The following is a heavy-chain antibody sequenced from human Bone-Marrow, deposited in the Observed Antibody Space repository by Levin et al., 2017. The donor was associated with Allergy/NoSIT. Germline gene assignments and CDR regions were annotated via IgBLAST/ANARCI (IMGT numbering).Heavy chain of an antibody. V-gene: IGHV3-66*04. Sequence: GVSLRLSCAVSGFTVSNNYMSWVRQAPGKGLEWVSIIYSGGGTFYADSVKARFTISRDNSKNTVYLQMNSLRAEDTAVYYCARLDFNYGSYYWGQGTLVTVSS. D-gene: IGHD3-10*01. CDR1: GFTVSNNY. CDR2: IYSGGGT. J-gene: IGHJ4*02. CDR3: ARLDFNYGSYY.